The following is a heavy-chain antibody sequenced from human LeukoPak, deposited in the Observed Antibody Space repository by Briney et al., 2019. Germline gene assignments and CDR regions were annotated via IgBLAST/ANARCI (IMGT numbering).Heavy chain of an antibody. Sequence: GSLRLSFAASGFTFSSYAMSWVRQTPVKGLEWVSVISGSGGSTYYADSVKGRFTISRVNSKNTLYLQMSSLRAEDTAVYYCAKRRGLELLYYYYMDVWGKGTTVTVSS. V-gene: IGHV3-23*01. D-gene: IGHD1-7*01. CDR2: ISGSGGST. CDR3: AKRRGLELLYYYYMDV. CDR1: GFTFSSYA. J-gene: IGHJ6*03.